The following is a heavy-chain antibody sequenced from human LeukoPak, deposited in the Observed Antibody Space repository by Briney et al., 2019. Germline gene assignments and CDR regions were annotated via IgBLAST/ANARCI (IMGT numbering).Heavy chain of an antibody. CDR1: GFTFDDYA. V-gene: IGHV3-9*03. J-gene: IGHJ4*02. CDR2: ISWNSGSI. Sequence: GRSLRLSCAASGFTFDDYAMHWVRQAPGKGLEWVSGISWNSGSIGYADSVKGRFTISRDNAKNSLYLQMNSLRAEDMALYYCAKAMDEILTYPDYWGQGTLVTVSS. D-gene: IGHD3-9*01. CDR3: AKAMDEILTYPDY.